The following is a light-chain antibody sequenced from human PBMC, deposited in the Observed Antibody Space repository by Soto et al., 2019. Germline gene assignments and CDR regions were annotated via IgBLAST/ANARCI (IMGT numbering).Light chain of an antibody. V-gene: IGKV1-39*01. Sequence: DIRMTQSPSCLSACVGDRVNIXCQASQGRGNTFGWYQQKPGEAPKLLIYAASSLQRGGPSRFSGSGSVTDFTRTISSLQAEDFATYYGQQTYSTPLTFGQGTKVDIK. J-gene: IGKJ1*01. CDR2: AAS. CDR3: QQTYSTPLT. CDR1: QGRGNT.